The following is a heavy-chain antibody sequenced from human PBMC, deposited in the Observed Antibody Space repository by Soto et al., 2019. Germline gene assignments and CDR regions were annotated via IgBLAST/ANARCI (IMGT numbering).Heavy chain of an antibody. J-gene: IGHJ4*02. CDR1: GGSISSYY. CDR3: AILILGRPATHFDY. Sequence: SETLSLTCTVSGGSISSYYWSWIRQPPGKGLEWIGYIYYSGSTNYNPSLKSRVTISVDTSKNQFSLKLSSVTAADTAVYYCAILILGRPATHFDYWGQGTLVTVSS. V-gene: IGHV4-59*01. D-gene: IGHD1-26*01. CDR2: IYYSGST.